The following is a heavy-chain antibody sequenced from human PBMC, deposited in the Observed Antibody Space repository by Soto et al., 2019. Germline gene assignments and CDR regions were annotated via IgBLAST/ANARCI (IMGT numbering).Heavy chain of an antibody. Sequence: QVQLVQSGAEVKKPGSSVKVSCKASGGTFSSYAISWVRQAPGQGLEWMGGIIPIFGTANYAQKFQGRVTITADESTSTAYMELSSLRSEDTAVYYCARDPKSNKHSSSWYFSYYYYYGMDVWGQGTTVTVSS. V-gene: IGHV1-69*01. CDR3: ARDPKSNKHSSSWYFSYYYYYGMDV. CDR1: GGTFSSYA. CDR2: IIPIFGTA. J-gene: IGHJ6*02. D-gene: IGHD6-13*01.